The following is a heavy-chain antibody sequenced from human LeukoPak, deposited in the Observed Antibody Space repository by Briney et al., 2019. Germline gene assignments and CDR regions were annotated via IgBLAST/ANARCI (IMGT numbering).Heavy chain of an antibody. J-gene: IGHJ3*02. V-gene: IGHV1-69*04. CDR3: ASFRGDCSSTSCYYDAFDI. CDR2: IIPILGIA. D-gene: IGHD2-2*01. Sequence: SVKVSCKASGGTFSSYAISWVRQAPGQGLEWMGRIIPILGIANYAQKFQGRVTITADKSTSTAYMELSSLRSEDTAVYYCASFRGDCSSTSCYYDAFDIWGQGTIVTVSS. CDR1: GGTFSSYA.